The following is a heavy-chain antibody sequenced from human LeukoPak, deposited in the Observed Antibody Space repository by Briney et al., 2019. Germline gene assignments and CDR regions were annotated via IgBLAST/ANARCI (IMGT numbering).Heavy chain of an antibody. V-gene: IGHV1-8*01. J-gene: IGHJ3*02. D-gene: IGHD3-3*01. CDR3: ARDAPLLYYDFWSGYRRVDAFDI. CDR2: MNPNSGNT. Sequence: ASVKVSCKASGYTFTSYDINWVRQAPGQGLEWMGWMNPNSGNTGYAQKFQGRVTMTRNTSISTAYMELSSVRSEDTAVYYCARDAPLLYYDFWSGYRRVDAFDIWGQGTMVTVSS. CDR1: GYTFTSYD.